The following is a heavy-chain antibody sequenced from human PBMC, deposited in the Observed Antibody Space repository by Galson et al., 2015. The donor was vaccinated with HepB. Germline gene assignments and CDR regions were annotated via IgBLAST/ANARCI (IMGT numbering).Heavy chain of an antibody. D-gene: IGHD5-24*01. CDR1: GFTFSSYA. CDR3: ARALEMATIQGAFDI. J-gene: IGHJ3*02. CDR2: ISYDGSNK. V-gene: IGHV3-30*04. Sequence: SLRLSCAASGFTFSSYAMHWVRQAPGKGLEWVAVISYDGSNKYYADSVKGRFTISRDNSKNTLYLQMNSLRAEDTAVYYCARALEMATIQGAFDIWGQGTMVTVSS.